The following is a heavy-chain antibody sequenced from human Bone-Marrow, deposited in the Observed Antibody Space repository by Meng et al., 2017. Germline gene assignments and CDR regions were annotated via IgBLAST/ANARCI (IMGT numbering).Heavy chain of an antibody. CDR1: GFTLSFYE. V-gene: IGHV3-48*03. D-gene: IGHD3-10*01. CDR3: ARDDYGSGSYGWYFDL. J-gene: IGHJ2*01. CDR2: ISSSGNTI. Sequence: GESLKISCAASGFTLSFYEMNWVRQAPGKGLEWVSYISSSGNTIYYADSVKGRFTISRDNAKNSLYLQMNSLRAEDTAVYYCARDDYGSGSYGWYFDLWGRGTLVTVSS.